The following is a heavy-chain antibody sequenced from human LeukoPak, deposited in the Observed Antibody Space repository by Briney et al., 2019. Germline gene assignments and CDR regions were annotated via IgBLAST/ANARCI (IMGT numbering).Heavy chain of an antibody. Sequence: GGSLRLSCVVSGITFSSYSMNWVRQAPGKGLEWVSYISSFSGTINYADSVKGRFTISRDNAKNSRYLQMNSLRAEDTAVYYCARDQGGVGYWGQGTLVTVSS. J-gene: IGHJ4*02. V-gene: IGHV3-48*01. D-gene: IGHD3-16*01. CDR2: ISSFSGTI. CDR3: ARDQGGVGY. CDR1: GITFSSYS.